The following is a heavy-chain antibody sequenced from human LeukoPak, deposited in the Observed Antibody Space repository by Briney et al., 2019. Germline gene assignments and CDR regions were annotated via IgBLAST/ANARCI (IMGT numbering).Heavy chain of an antibody. V-gene: IGHV3-49*04. CDR2: IRSKAHGGTT. J-gene: IGHJ4*02. CDR3: SPLGYCSGGSCYSVY. Sequence: GGSLRLSCTASGFTFGDYEMTWVRQAPGKGLEFVASIRSKAHGGTTEYAASVKGRFTISRDDSKNTLYLQMNSLKTEDTAVYYCSPLGYCSGGSCYSVYWGQGTLVTVSS. CDR1: GFTFGDYE. D-gene: IGHD2-15*01.